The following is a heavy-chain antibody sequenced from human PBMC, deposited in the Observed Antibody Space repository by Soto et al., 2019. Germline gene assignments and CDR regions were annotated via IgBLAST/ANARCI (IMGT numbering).Heavy chain of an antibody. Sequence: QVQLQESGPGLVKPSQTLSLTCTVSGGSISSGGYYWSWIRQHPGKGLEWIGYIYYSGSTYYNPSLKSRVTISVDTSKNQFSLKLSSVTAADTAVYYCASVSFYDSSGYYPQVIDYWGQGTLVTVSS. V-gene: IGHV4-31*03. CDR2: IYYSGST. J-gene: IGHJ4*02. D-gene: IGHD3-22*01. CDR1: GGSISSGGYY. CDR3: ASVSFYDSSGYYPQVIDY.